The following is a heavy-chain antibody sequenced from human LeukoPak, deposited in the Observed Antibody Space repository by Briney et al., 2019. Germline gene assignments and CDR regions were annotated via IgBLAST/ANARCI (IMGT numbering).Heavy chain of an antibody. CDR3: AREYYYFDL. J-gene: IGHJ2*01. V-gene: IGHV3-30-3*01. D-gene: IGHD3-10*01. CDR2: ISYDGSNK. Sequence: PGGSLRLSCAPPGSTFSSYAMHWVRQAPGKGLEWVAVISYDGSNKYYADSVKGRFTISRDNSKNTLYLQMNSLRTEDTAVYYCAREYYYFDLWGRGTLVTVSS. CDR1: GSTFSSYA.